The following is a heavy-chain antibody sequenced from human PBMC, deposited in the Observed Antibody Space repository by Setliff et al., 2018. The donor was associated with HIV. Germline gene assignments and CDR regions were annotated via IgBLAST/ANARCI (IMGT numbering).Heavy chain of an antibody. Sequence: SETLSLTCTVSGGSINSYYWSWIRQSPGKGLEWIGYIYHDGSTNYNPSLKSRLTMSMDMSKNQLSLSLDSVTAADTAVYYCATDPKGDGWAYFDSWGQGTLVTVSS. D-gene: IGHD6-19*01. CDR2: IYHDGST. J-gene: IGHJ4*02. CDR1: GGSINSYY. CDR3: ATDPKGDGWAYFDS. V-gene: IGHV4-59*01.